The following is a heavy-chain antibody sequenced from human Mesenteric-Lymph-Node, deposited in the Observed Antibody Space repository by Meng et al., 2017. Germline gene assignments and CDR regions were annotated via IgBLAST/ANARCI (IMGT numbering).Heavy chain of an antibody. CDR3: ERGIVDGYGGDSWFDP. CDR2: LNPNRGDT. D-gene: IGHD5-18*01. CDR1: GYTCTDYY. J-gene: IGHJ5*02. V-gene: IGHV1-2*05. Sequence: QVQLVQSGAEVKKPGASVKVSCKASGYTCTDYYMQGVRQAPGQGLEWMGRLNPNRGDTNYAQKFQGRVTMTRDTSISKAYMELSRLTSDDTDVYYCERGIVDGYGGDSWFDPWGQGTLVTVSS.